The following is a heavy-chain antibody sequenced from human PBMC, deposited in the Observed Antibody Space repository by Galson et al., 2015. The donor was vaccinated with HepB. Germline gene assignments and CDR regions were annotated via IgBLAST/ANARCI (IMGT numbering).Heavy chain of an antibody. D-gene: IGHD2-15*01. V-gene: IGHV1-69*13. J-gene: IGHJ1*01. CDR1: GGTFSSYA. CDR3: ARGDTDAQYCSGGSCYSGYFQH. Sequence: SVKVSCKASGGTFSSYAISWVRQAPGQGLEWMGGIIPIFGTANYAQKFQGRVTITADESTSTAYMELSSLRSEDTAVYYCARGDTDAQYCSGGSCYSGYFQHWGQCTLVTVSS. CDR2: IIPIFGTA.